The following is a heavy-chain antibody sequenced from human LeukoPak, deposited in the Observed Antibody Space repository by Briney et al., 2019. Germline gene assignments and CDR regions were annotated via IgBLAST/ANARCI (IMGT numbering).Heavy chain of an antibody. D-gene: IGHD1-26*01. Sequence: GRSLRLSCAASGLTFSDFGMHWVRQAPGKGLESVAVISHDGNSKYSADSVKGRFTISRDNSKNTLYLQMDSLRVEDTAVYYCAKDRSYSGYEPLDYWGQGTLVTVSS. CDR3: AKDRSYSGYEPLDY. CDR1: GLTFSDFG. CDR2: ISHDGNSK. V-gene: IGHV3-30*18. J-gene: IGHJ4*02.